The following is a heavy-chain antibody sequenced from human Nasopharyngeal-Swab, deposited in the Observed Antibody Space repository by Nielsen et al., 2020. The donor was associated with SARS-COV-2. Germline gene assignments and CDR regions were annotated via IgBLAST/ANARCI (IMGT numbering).Heavy chain of an antibody. J-gene: IGHJ4*02. CDR1: GGSISSYY. CDR3: ARCGYSYPTGPPLPLDY. D-gene: IGHD5-18*01. Sequence: LRLSCTVSGGSISSYYWSWIRQPPGKGLEWIGYIYYSGSTYYNPSLKSRVTISVDTSKNQFSLKLSSVTAADTAVYYCARCGYSYPTGPPLPLDYWGQGTLVTVSS. CDR2: IYYSGST. V-gene: IGHV4-30-4*01.